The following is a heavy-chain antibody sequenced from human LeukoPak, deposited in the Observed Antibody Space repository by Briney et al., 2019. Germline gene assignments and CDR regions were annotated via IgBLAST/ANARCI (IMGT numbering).Heavy chain of an antibody. V-gene: IGHV3-21*01. CDR2: ISSSSSYI. Sequence: GGSLRLSCAASGFTFSSYSMNWVRQAPGKGLEWVSSISSSSSYIYYADSVKGRFTISRDNAKNSLYLQMNSLRAEDTAVYYCARVHFRSSGYGDYGGQGTLVTVSS. D-gene: IGHD3-22*01. CDR1: GFTFSSYS. CDR3: ARVHFRSSGYGDY. J-gene: IGHJ4*02.